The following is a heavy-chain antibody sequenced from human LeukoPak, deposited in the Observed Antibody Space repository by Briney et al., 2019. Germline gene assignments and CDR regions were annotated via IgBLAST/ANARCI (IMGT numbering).Heavy chain of an antibody. Sequence: GGSPRLSCAASGFTFSCYAMSWVRQAPGKGLEWVSAISGGGGSTYYADSVRGRFTISRDNSKNTLYLQMNSLRAEDTAVYYCAKEGFRYHYYMDVWGKGTTVTVSS. CDR3: AKEGFRYHYYMDV. CDR2: ISGGGGST. D-gene: IGHD1-14*01. V-gene: IGHV3-23*01. CDR1: GFTFSCYA. J-gene: IGHJ6*03.